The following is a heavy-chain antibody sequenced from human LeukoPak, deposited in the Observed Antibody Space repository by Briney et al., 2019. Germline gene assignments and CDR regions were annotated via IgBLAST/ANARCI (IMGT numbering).Heavy chain of an antibody. CDR3: ARDLDAFDI. V-gene: IGHV4-61*01. CDR1: GGSVSSGSYY. CDR2: IYYSGST. J-gene: IGHJ3*02. Sequence: SETLSLTCTVSGGSVSSGSYYWSWIRQPPGKGLEWIGYIYYSGSTNYNPSLKSRVTISVDTSKNQFSLKLSSVTAADTAVYYCARDLDAFDIWGQGTMVTVSS.